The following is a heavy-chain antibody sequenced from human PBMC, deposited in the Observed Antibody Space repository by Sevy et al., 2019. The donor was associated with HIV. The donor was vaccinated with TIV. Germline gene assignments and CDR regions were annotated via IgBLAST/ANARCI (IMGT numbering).Heavy chain of an antibody. J-gene: IGHJ4*01. Sequence: SETLSLTCTVSGGSISSYYWSWIRQPPGMGLEWIGYIYYSGSTNYNPSLKSRVTISVDTSKNQFSLKLSSVTAADTAVFYCARATYYDSSGWLYYFDYWGHGTLVTVSS. D-gene: IGHD3-22*01. CDR2: IYYSGST. V-gene: IGHV4-59*01. CDR1: GGSISSYY. CDR3: ARATYYDSSGWLYYFDY.